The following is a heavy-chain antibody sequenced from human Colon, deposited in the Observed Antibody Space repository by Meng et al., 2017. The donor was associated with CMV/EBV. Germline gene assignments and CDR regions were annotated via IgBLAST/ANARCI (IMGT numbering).Heavy chain of an antibody. Sequence: QVQLVECGGGVVQPGESLRLVCAASGIPFSSSGMHWVRQAPGKGLEWVALIRHDGSNEYYAESVRGRFTISRDNSKNTVYLQMNSLRSEDTAVYYCARDKGVRTFDTWGQGILVTVSS. CDR2: IRHDGSNE. D-gene: IGHD2-21*01. J-gene: IGHJ4*02. V-gene: IGHV3-30*02. CDR3: ARDKGVRTFDT. CDR1: GIPFSSSG.